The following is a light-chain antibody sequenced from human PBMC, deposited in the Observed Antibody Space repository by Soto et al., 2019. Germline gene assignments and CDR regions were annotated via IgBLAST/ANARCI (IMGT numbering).Light chain of an antibody. CDR1: QSISRH. J-gene: IGKJ3*01. CDR2: AAS. CDR3: QQTYNMPRT. V-gene: IGKV1-39*01. Sequence: DIQMTQSPSSLSASLGDRVTITCRASQSISRHLNWYQQKPGKAPRLLIYAASSLQSGVPSRFSGSGSGTDFILTITSLLPEDSATYYCQQTYNMPRTFGPGTKVD.